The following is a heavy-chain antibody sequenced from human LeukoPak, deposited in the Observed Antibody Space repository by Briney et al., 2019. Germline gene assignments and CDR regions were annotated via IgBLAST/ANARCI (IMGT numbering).Heavy chain of an antibody. J-gene: IGHJ3*02. Sequence: SETLSLTCTVSGGSISSGSYYWSWIRQPAGKGLEWIGRIYTSGSTNYNPSLKSRVTISVDTSKNQFSLKLSSVTAADTAVYYCARSKGSYYSAFDIWGQGTMVTVSS. D-gene: IGHD1-26*01. CDR1: GGSISSGSYY. CDR3: ARSKGSYYSAFDI. CDR2: IYTSGST. V-gene: IGHV4-61*02.